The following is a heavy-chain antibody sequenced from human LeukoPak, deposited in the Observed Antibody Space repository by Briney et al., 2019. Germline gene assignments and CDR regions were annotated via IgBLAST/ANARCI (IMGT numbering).Heavy chain of an antibody. Sequence: PGGSLRLSCAASGFTFSSYAMSWVRQAPGKGLEWVSGISGSGGSAYYADSVKGRFTISRDNSKNTLYLQMNSLRAEDTAVYYCARDLYRIVVVPHYFDYWGQGTLVTVSS. CDR3: ARDLYRIVVVPHYFDY. J-gene: IGHJ4*02. D-gene: IGHD3-22*01. CDR1: GFTFSSYA. CDR2: ISGSGGSA. V-gene: IGHV3-23*01.